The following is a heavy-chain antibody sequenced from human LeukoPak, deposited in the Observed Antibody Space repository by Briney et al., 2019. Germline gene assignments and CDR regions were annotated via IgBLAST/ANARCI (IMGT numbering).Heavy chain of an antibody. CDR1: RGTFSSYA. J-gene: IGHJ4*02. CDR3: ATTPSTDCSSTSCYGFDY. CDR2: IMPILGIA. D-gene: IGHD2-2*01. Sequence: SSVKVSCKASRGTFSSYAISWVRQAPGHGREWVGRIMPILGIANYAQKFQGRVTITADKSTSTAYMELSSLRSEDTAVYYCATTPSTDCSSTSCYGFDYWGQETLVTVSS. V-gene: IGHV1-69*04.